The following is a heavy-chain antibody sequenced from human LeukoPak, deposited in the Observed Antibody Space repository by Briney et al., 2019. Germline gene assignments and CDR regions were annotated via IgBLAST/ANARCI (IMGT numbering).Heavy chain of an antibody. CDR3: ARRRTSGDFDY. CDR2: ISSDGSST. J-gene: IGHJ4*02. V-gene: IGHV3-74*01. Sequence: QTGGSLRLSCAASGFNFSSYWMHWVRQAPGKGLVWVSRISSDGSSTDYADSVKGRFTISRDNAKNTLYLQMNSLRAEDTAVYYCARRRTSGDFDYWGQATLVTVSS. D-gene: IGHD2-2*01. CDR1: GFNFSSYW.